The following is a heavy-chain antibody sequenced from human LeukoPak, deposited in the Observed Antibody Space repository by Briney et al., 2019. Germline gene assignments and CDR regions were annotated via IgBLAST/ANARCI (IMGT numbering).Heavy chain of an antibody. V-gene: IGHV6-1*01. Sequence: SQTLSLTCAISGDSVSSNSAGWNWIRQSPSRPFDWLGRTYYRSNWYNDYALSVKSRITIDPDTSKNQFSLQLNSVTPEDTAVYYCAREVAVAGPFDYWGQGILVSVSS. CDR2: TYYRSNWYN. CDR1: GDSVSSNSAG. J-gene: IGHJ4*02. D-gene: IGHD6-19*01. CDR3: AREVAVAGPFDY.